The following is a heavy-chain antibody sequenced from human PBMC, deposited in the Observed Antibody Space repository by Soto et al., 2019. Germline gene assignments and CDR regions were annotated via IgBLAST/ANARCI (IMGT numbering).Heavy chain of an antibody. CDR3: AKDLANYDILTGYYPFDY. D-gene: IGHD3-9*01. V-gene: IGHV3-23*01. CDR1: GFTFSSYA. CDR2: ISGSGGST. J-gene: IGHJ4*02. Sequence: GGSLRLSCAASGFTFSSYAMSCVRQAPGKGLEWVSAISGSGGSTYYADSVKGRFTISRDNSKNTLYLQMNSLRAEDTAVYYCAKDLANYDILTGYYPFDYWGQGTLVTVSS.